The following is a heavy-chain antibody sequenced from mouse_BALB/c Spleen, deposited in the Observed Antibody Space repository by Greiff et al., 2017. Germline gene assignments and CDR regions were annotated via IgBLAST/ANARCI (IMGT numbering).Heavy chain of an antibody. CDR3: AMGNRYDFLAY. CDR2: ILPGSGST. CDR1: GYTFSSYW. J-gene: IGHJ3*01. V-gene: IGHV1-9*01. Sequence: QVQLQQSGAELMKPGASVKISCKATGYTFSSYWIEWVKQRPGHGLEWIGEILPGSGSTNYNEKFKGKATFTADTSSNTAYMQLSSLTSEDSAVYYCAMGNRYDFLAYWGQGTLVTVSA. D-gene: IGHD2-14*01.